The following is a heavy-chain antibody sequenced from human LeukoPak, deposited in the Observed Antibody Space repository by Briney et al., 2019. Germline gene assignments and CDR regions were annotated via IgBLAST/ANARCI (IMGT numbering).Heavy chain of an antibody. Sequence: SETLSLTCTVSGYSISSGYYWGWIRQPPGKGLEWIGSIYHSGSTYYNPSLKSRVTISVDTSKNQFSLKLSSVTAADTAVYYCASSIAAAGSDAFDIWGQGTMVTVSS. J-gene: IGHJ3*02. V-gene: IGHV4-38-2*02. CDR2: IYHSGST. CDR3: ASSIAAAGSDAFDI. CDR1: GYSISSGYY. D-gene: IGHD6-13*01.